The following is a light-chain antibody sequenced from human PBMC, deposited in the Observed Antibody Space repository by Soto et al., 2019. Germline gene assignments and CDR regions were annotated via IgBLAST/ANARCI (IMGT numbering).Light chain of an antibody. CDR1: SSNIGRNT. Sequence: QSVLPQAPSASETPGQRVTISCSGGSSNIGRNTVNWYQQLPGTAPKLLIYSNNRRPSGVPDRFSGSKSGTSASLAISGLQSEDEADYYCAAWDDSLTDYVFGTGTKVTVL. J-gene: IGLJ1*01. CDR2: SNN. CDR3: AAWDDSLTDYV. V-gene: IGLV1-44*01.